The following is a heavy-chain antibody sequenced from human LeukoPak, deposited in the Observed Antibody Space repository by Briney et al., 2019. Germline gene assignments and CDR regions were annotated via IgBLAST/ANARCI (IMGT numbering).Heavy chain of an antibody. CDR3: ARSVNYYDNSAHYFHY. V-gene: IGHV3-11*01. CDR2: ISSSGSTI. J-gene: IGHJ4*02. Sequence: PGGSLRLSCAASGFTFSDYYMTWIRQAPGKGLEWVSCISSSGSTIYYADSVKGRFTISRENAKNSLYLQMNSLSAEDTAVYYCARSVNYYDNSAHYFHYWGQGTLVTVSS. CDR1: GFTFSDYY. D-gene: IGHD3-22*01.